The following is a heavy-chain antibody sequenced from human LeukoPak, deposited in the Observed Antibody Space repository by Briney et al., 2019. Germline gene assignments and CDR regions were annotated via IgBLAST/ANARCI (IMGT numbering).Heavy chain of an antibody. Sequence: GGSLRLSCAASGFTFDDYAMHWVRQAPGKGLEWVSGISWNSGSIGYADSVKGRFTISRDNSKNTLYLQMNSLRAEDTAVYYCAKALNGYSSGWSASWGQGTLVTVSS. J-gene: IGHJ4*02. CDR2: ISWNSGSI. CDR3: AKALNGYSSGWSAS. D-gene: IGHD6-19*01. CDR1: GFTFDDYA. V-gene: IGHV3-9*01.